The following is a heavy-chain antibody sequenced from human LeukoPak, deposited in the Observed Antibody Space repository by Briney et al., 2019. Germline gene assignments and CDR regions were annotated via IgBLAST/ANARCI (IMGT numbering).Heavy chain of an antibody. D-gene: IGHD2-2*02. J-gene: IGHJ4*02. CDR2: IYYSGST. CDR1: GGSISSSY. V-gene: IGHV4-59*12. CDR3: ARGELVVVPAAIFDF. Sequence: PSETLSLTCTVSGGSISSSYWSWIRQPPGKGLEWIGYIYYSGSTNYNPSLKSRVTISVDTSKNQFSLKLTSVTAADTAVYYCARGELVVVPAAIFDFWGQGTLVTVSS.